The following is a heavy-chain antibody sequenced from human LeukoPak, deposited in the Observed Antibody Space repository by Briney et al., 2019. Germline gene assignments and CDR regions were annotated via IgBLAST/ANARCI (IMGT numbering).Heavy chain of an antibody. J-gene: IGHJ6*02. V-gene: IGHV3-23*01. CDR1: GFSFSSYA. Sequence: GGSLRLSCAGSGFSFSSYAMTWGRQAPGKGLEWGSSIDAGGGDTYHADPVQRRFTLSRDNSMIPPYLQMNSLRADDPAVYYCGRPTKFWLVRGNGVDVWGQGPTVAVSS. CDR3: GRPTKFWLVRGNGVDV. D-gene: IGHD6-19*01. CDR2: IDAGGGDT.